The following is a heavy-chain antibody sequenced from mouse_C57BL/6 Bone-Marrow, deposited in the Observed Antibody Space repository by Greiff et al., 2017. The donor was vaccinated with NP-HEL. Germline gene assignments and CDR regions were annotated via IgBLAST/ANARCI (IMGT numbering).Heavy chain of an antibody. CDR3: ARRSPPIYYYGSSCYWYFDV. Sequence: QVQLQQSGAELARPGASVKMSCKASGYTFTSYTMHWVKQRPGQGLEWIGYINPSSGYTKYNQKFKDKATLTADKSSSTAYMQLSSLTSEDSAVYYCARRSPPIYYYGSSCYWYFDVWGTGTTVTVSS. V-gene: IGHV1-4*01. D-gene: IGHD1-1*01. J-gene: IGHJ1*03. CDR1: GYTFTSYT. CDR2: INPSSGYT.